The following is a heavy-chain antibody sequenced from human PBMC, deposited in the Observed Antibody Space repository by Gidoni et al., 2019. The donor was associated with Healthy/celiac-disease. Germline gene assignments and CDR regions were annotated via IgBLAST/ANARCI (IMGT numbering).Heavy chain of an antibody. Sequence: QVQLVESGGGVVQPGRSLRLSCAASGFTFSSYGMHWVRQAPGKGLEWVAVISYDGSNKYYADSVKGRFTISRGNSKNTLYLQMNSLRAEDTAVYYCAKDHRDPMTTVTPFPSDYWGQGTLVTVSS. D-gene: IGHD4-17*01. J-gene: IGHJ4*02. CDR2: ISYDGSNK. V-gene: IGHV3-30*18. CDR3: AKDHRDPMTTVTPFPSDY. CDR1: GFTFSSYG.